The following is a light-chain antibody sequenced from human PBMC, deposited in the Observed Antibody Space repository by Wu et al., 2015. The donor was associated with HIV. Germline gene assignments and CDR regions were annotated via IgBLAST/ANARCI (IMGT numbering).Light chain of an antibody. V-gene: IGKV3-20*01. CDR1: QSISNSY. CDR2: GAS. Sequence: EIVLTQSPGTPSLSPGERATLSCRATQSISNSYLAWYQQKPGQGPRLLIYGASKRATGIPDRFSGRGSGTDFTLTISRLEPEDFAVYYCQQYGSSPWTFGQGTKVEIK. CDR3: QQYGSSPWT. J-gene: IGKJ1*01.